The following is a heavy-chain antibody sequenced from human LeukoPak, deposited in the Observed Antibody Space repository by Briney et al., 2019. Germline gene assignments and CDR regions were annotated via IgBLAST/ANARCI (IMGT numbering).Heavy chain of an antibody. CDR2: IYTSGST. D-gene: IGHD3-10*01. CDR1: GGSISSYY. CDR3: ARENYYGSGSPLLGYYYYYMDV. V-gene: IGHV4-4*07. J-gene: IGHJ6*03. Sequence: SETLSLTCTVSGGSISSYYWSWIRQPAGKGLEWIGRIYTSGSTNYNPSLKSRVTTSVDTSKNQFSLKLSSVTAADTAVYYCARENYYGSGSPLLGYYYYYMDVWGKGTTVTVSS.